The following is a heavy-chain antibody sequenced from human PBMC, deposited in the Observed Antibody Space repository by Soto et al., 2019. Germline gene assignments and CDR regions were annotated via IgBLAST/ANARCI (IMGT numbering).Heavy chain of an antibody. J-gene: IGHJ5*02. CDR2: ISAYNGNT. CDR3: ARDGVVVTAIHGRWFDP. V-gene: IGHV1-18*01. Sequence: QVQLVQSGAEVKKPGASVKVSCKASGYTFTSYGISWVRQAPGQGLEWMGWISAYNGNTNYAQKLQGRVTMTTDTSTSTAYMELRSLRSDVTVVYYCARDGVVVTAIHGRWFDPWGQGTLVTVSS. CDR1: GYTFTSYG. D-gene: IGHD2-21*02.